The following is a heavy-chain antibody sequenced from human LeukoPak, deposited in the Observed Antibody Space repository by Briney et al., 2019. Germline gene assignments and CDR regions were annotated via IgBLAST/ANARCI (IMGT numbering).Heavy chain of an antibody. J-gene: IGHJ3*02. CDR3: ARDIPYGSGTTTAFDI. D-gene: IGHD3-10*01. CDR1: GFTFSSYD. CDR2: ISSSSSHI. V-gene: IGHV3-21*01. Sequence: GGSLRLSCAASGFTFSSYDMTWVRQAPGKGLEWVSSISSSSSHIYYADSMKGRFTISRDNTKNSLYLQMNSLRAEDTAVYYCARDIPYGSGTTTAFDIWGQGTLVTVSS.